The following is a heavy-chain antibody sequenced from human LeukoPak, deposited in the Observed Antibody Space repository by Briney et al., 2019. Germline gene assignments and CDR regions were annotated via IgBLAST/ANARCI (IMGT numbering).Heavy chain of an antibody. V-gene: IGHV4-30-2*01. Sequence: SETLSLTCTVSGGSISSGGYYWSRIRQPPGKGLEWIGYIYHSGSTYYNPSLKSRVTISVDRSKNQFSLKLSSVTAADTAVYYCARDPDSSSWSYWGQGTLVTVSS. CDR2: IYHSGST. D-gene: IGHD6-13*01. CDR1: GGSISSGGYY. CDR3: ARDPDSSSWSY. J-gene: IGHJ4*02.